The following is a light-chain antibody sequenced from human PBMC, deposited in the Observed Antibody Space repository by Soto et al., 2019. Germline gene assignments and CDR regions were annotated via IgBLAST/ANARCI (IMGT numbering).Light chain of an antibody. J-gene: IGKJ2*01. CDR3: QQYNKWPRT. V-gene: IGKV3-15*01. Sequence: EIVMTQSPATLSVSPGERATLSCRASQSISSDVAWYQQKAGQAPRLLIYGASTTATGIPARFSGSGSGTEFTLTISSLQSEDFAVYNCQQYNKWPRTFGQGTKVDI. CDR1: QSISSD. CDR2: GAS.